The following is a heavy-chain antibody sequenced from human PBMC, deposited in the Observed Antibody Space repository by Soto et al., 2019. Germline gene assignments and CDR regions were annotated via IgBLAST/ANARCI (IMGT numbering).Heavy chain of an antibody. D-gene: IGHD3-10*01. CDR3: AKKVNSGPGSQYFDY. J-gene: IGHJ4*02. CDR2: FRTSGDGGTT. CDR1: GFTFSSYS. Sequence: GSLRLSCAASGFTFSSYSMSWVRQAPGKGLEWVSGFRTSGDGGTTYYADSVKGRFTISRDNSKNMLFLQMNSLRAEDTAIYYCAKKVNSGPGSQYFDYWGQGTLVTVSS. V-gene: IGHV3-23*01.